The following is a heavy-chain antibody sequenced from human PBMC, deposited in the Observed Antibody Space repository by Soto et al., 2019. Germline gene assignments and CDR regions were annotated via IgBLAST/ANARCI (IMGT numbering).Heavy chain of an antibody. CDR1: GGTFSSYA. CDR2: IIPIFGTA. Sequence: QVQLVQSGAEVKKPGSSVKVSCKASGGTFSSYAISWVRQAPGQGLEWMGGIIPIFGTANYAQKFQGRVTITADESTSTAYMELSSLRSEDTAVDYCASVVVVAATTYYYYGMDVWGQGSTVTVSS. V-gene: IGHV1-69*01. D-gene: IGHD2-15*01. J-gene: IGHJ6*02. CDR3: ASVVVVAATTYYYYGMDV.